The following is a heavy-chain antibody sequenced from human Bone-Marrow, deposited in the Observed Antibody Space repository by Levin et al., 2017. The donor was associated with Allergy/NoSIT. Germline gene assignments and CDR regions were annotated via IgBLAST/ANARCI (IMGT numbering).Heavy chain of an antibody. Sequence: SQTLSLTCTVSGGSVTSGSHYWRWIRQPAGKGLEWIGYVYYSGSTQYNPSLRSRVTISVDSSKNQFSLKMGSVTAADTAVYYCARADVGWFDPWGQGTLVTVSS. CDR2: VYYSGST. J-gene: IGHJ5*02. V-gene: IGHV4-61*01. CDR3: ARADVGWFDP. CDR1: GGSVTSGSHY.